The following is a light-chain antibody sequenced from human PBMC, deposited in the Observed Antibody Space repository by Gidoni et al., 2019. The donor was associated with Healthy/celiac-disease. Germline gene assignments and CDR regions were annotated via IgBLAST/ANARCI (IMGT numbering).Light chain of an antibody. CDR3: QQRSNWPPGLT. V-gene: IGKV3-11*01. J-gene: IGKJ4*01. Sequence: IVFTQSPATLSLSPGERATLSCRASQSVSSYLAWYQQKPGQATRLLIYDASNRATGIPARLSGSGSGTDFTLTISSLEPEDFAVYYCQQRSNWPPGLTFGGGTKVEIK. CDR1: QSVSSY. CDR2: DAS.